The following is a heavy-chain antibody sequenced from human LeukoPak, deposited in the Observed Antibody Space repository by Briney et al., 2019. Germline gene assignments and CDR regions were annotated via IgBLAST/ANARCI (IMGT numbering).Heavy chain of an antibody. D-gene: IGHD4-17*01. CDR3: AREGMTTVTN. J-gene: IGHJ4*02. CDR2: IYSGGSA. V-gene: IGHV3-53*01. CDR1: GFTVSSNY. Sequence: PGGSLRLSCAASGFTVSSNYMSWVRQAPGKGLEWVSVIYSGGSAYCADSVKGRFTISRDNSKNTLYLQMNSLRAEDTAVYYCAREGMTTVTNWGQGTLVTVSS.